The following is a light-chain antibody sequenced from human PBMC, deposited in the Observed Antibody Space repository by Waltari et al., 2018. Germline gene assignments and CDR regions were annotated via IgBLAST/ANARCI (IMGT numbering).Light chain of an antibody. CDR3: CSYADTSTYV. V-gene: IGLV2-11*01. Sequence: QSALTQPRSVSGSPGQSVTISCTGTSSDGGNYNYVLWYQQNPGKAPKVIIYDVYKRPSRVPDRFSGSKSGNTASLTISGLQAEDGADYYCCSYADTSTYVFGTGTQVLVL. CDR1: SSDGGNYNY. CDR2: DVY. J-gene: IGLJ1*01.